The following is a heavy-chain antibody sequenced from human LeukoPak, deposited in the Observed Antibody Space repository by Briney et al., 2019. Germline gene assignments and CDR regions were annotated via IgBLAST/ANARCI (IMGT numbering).Heavy chain of an antibody. V-gene: IGHV3-30*02. CDR1: GFTFSNYG. D-gene: IGHD1-26*01. J-gene: IGHJ4*02. CDR2: IRYDGNNK. Sequence: PGGSLRLSCAASGFTFSNYGMHWVRQAPGKGLEWVTFIRYDGNNKYYADSVKGRFTISRDNSKNTLYLQMNSLRAEDTAVYYCAKFPEWEPLEDYFDYWGQGTLVTVSS. CDR3: AKFPEWEPLEDYFDY.